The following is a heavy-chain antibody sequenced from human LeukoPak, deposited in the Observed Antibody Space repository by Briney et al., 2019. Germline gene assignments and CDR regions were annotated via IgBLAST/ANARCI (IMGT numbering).Heavy chain of an antibody. Sequence: SETLSLTCTVSGGSISSSYWSWIRQPSGKGLEWIGYIYHSGSTYYNPSLKSRVTISVDRSKNQFSLKLSSVTAADTAVYYCARGYVYCSSTSCHAFDIWGQGTMVTVSS. CDR1: GGSISSSY. CDR3: ARGYVYCSSTSCHAFDI. D-gene: IGHD2-2*01. CDR2: IYHSGST. V-gene: IGHV4-59*12. J-gene: IGHJ3*02.